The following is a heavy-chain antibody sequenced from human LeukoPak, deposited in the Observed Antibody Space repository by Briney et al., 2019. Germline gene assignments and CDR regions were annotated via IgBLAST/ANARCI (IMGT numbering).Heavy chain of an antibody. CDR1: HFTFSSYW. Sequence: GGSLRLSCAASHFTFSSYWMTWVRQAPGKGLEWVANIKQDGSEEYYVGSVRGRFTISRDNTKNSLYLQMNSLRAEDTAVYYCARLYSSSSGKAFDIWGQGTMVTVSS. D-gene: IGHD6-6*01. J-gene: IGHJ3*02. V-gene: IGHV3-7*02. CDR3: ARLYSSSSGKAFDI. CDR2: IKQDGSEE.